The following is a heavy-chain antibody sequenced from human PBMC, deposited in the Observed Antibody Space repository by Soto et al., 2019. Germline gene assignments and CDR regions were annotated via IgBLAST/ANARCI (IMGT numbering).Heavy chain of an antibody. V-gene: IGHV3-23*01. Sequence: GGSLRLSCAASGPTFNNYAMTWVRQAPGKGLEWVSVISGSGDVTYYAESVKGRFTSSRDNSRNTLYLQMNSLRAEDTALYYCVAYIWGNYRHYFDNWGQGTQVTVSS. CDR3: VAYIWGNYRHYFDN. CDR1: GPTFNNYA. D-gene: IGHD3-16*02. CDR2: ISGSGDVT. J-gene: IGHJ4*02.